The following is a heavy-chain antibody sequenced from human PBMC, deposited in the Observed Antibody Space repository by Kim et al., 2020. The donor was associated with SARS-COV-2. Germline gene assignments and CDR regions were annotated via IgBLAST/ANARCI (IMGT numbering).Heavy chain of an antibody. D-gene: IGHD3-16*01. J-gene: IGHJ4*02. Sequence: KKSADTMNGRSTLTRDNAKKTMYLQMNSLRAEDTAVYYCARGWSLGDWGQGTLVTVSS. CDR3: ARGWSLGD. CDR2: K. V-gene: IGHV3-74*01.